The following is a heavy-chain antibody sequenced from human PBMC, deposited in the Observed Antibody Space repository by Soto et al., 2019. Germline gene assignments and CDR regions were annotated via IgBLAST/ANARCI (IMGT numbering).Heavy chain of an antibody. CDR1: GYSFTSYW. V-gene: IGHV5-51*04. J-gene: IGHJ6*02. D-gene: IGHD1-26*01. CDR2: IYPGDSDT. CDR3: ARSLGIAGVGATPGEYYYYGMDV. Sequence: GESLKISCKGSGYSFTSYWIGWVRQMPGKGLEWMGIIYPGDSDTRYSPSFQGQVTISADKPISTAYLQWSSLKASDTAMYYCARSLGIAGVGATPGEYYYYGMDVWGQGTTVTVSS.